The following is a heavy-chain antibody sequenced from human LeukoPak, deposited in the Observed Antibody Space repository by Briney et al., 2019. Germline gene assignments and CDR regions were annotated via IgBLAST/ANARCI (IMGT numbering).Heavy chain of an antibody. CDR3: AKHDSSSDF. CDR2: IRSDGSDT. J-gene: IGHJ4*02. D-gene: IGHD3-22*01. Sequence: GGSLRLSCAASGFVFSSYGMHWVRQPPGKGLEWVAFIRSDGSDTYSAASVKGRFTISRDNSKNTLWLQMNSLRAEDTAVYYCAKHDSSSDFWGQGTLVTVSS. CDR1: GFVFSSYG. V-gene: IGHV3-30*02.